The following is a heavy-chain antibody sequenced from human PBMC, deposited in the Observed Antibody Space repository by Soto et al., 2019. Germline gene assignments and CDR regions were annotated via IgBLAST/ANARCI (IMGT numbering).Heavy chain of an antibody. D-gene: IGHD3-10*02. CDR3: VRDRDLYRDMFHADL. CDR2: ITIRTGNV. CDR1: GCTFSSYW. J-gene: IGHJ4*01. V-gene: IGHV3-48*02. Sequence: GGSLRLSCASSGCTFSSYWMNWVRQAPGKGLEWLAYITIRTGNVLYADSVRGRFTISADNAENSVILQMNSLRDEDSAVYFCVRDRDLYRDMFHADLWGQGTLVTAPQ.